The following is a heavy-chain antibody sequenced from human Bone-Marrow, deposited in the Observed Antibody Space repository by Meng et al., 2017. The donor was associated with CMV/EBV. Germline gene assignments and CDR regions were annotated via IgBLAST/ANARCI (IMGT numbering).Heavy chain of an antibody. Sequence: SLKISCAASGFTFDDYTMHWVRQAPGKGLEWVSGISWNSGSIGYADSVKGRFTISRDNAKNSLYLQMNSLRAEDTAVYYCARVQPDYYDSSGYLDYWGQGTLVTVSS. J-gene: IGHJ4*02. CDR1: GFTFDDYT. CDR3: ARVQPDYYDSSGYLDY. V-gene: IGHV3-9*01. CDR2: ISWNSGSI. D-gene: IGHD3-22*01.